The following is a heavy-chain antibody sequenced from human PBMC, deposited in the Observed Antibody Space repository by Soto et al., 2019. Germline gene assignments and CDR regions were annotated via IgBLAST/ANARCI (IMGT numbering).Heavy chain of an antibody. V-gene: IGHV4-34*01. Sequence: QVQLQQWGAGLLKPSETLSLTCAVYGGSFSGYYWSWIRQPPGKGLEWIGEINHSGSTNYNPSLKSRVTISVDTSKNQFSLKLSSVTAADTAVYYCARGTVEGSSGLTYFDYWGQGTLVTVSS. J-gene: IGHJ4*02. D-gene: IGHD6-19*01. CDR2: INHSGST. CDR1: GGSFSGYY. CDR3: ARGTVEGSSGLTYFDY.